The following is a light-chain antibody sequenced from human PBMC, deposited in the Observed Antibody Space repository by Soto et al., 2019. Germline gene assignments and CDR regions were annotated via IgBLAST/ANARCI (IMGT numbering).Light chain of an antibody. CDR3: QQYGSSGT. J-gene: IGKJ1*01. CDR2: GAS. Sequence: EIVLTQSPGTLSLSPGERATLSCRASQSVSNNYLAWYQQKPGQAPRLLSYGASNRATGIPDRFSGSGSGTDFTLTISRLGPEDLAVYYCQQYGSSGTFGQGPKAEIK. V-gene: IGKV3-20*01. CDR1: QSVSNNY.